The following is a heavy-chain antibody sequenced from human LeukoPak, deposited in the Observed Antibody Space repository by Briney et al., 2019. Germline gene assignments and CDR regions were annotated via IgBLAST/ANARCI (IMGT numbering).Heavy chain of an antibody. J-gene: IGHJ4*02. D-gene: IGHD2-8*01. CDR1: GYTLTELS. Sequence: ASVKVSWKVSGYTLTELSMHWVRQAPGKGLEWMGGFDPEDGETIYAQKFQGRVTMTEDTSTDTAYMELSSLRSEDTAVYYCATDLRCTNGVCYPVGVYWGQGTLVTVSS. CDR3: ATDLRCTNGVCYPVGVY. V-gene: IGHV1-24*01. CDR2: FDPEDGET.